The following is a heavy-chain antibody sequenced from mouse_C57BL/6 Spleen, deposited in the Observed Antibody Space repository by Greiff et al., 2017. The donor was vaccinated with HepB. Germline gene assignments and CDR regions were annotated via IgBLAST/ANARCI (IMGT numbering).Heavy chain of an antibody. J-gene: IGHJ2*01. CDR1: GFTFSSYG. V-gene: IGHV5-6*01. D-gene: IGHD1-1*02. CDR3: ARLNALLCFDY. Sequence: EVQLVESGGDLVKPGGSLKLSCAASGFTFSSYGMSWVRQTPDKRLEWVATISSGGSYTYYPDSVKGRFTISRDNAKNTLYLQMSSLKSEDTAMYYCARLNALLCFDYWGQGTTLTGSS. CDR2: ISSGGSYT.